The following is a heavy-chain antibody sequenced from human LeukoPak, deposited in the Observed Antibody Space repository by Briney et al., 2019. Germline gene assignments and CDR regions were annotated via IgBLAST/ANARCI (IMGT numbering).Heavy chain of an antibody. CDR2: IWYDGSNK. Sequence: GRSLRLSCAASGFTFSNYGMHWARQAPGKGLEWVAVIWYDGSNKYYADSVKGRFTISRDTSKNTLYLQMNSLRAEDTAMYYCARDLTSDFWSGYYYYGMDVWGQGTTVTVSS. D-gene: IGHD3-3*01. V-gene: IGHV3-33*01. CDR3: ARDLTSDFWSGYYYYGMDV. CDR1: GFTFSNYG. J-gene: IGHJ6*02.